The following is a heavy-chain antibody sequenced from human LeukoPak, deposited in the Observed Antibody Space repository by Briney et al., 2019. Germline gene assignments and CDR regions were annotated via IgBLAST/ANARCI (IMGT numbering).Heavy chain of an antibody. V-gene: IGHV1-2*02. Sequence: GASVKVSCKASGYTFTGYYMHWVRQAPGQGLGWMGWINPNSGGTNYAQKFQGRVTMTRNTSISTAYMELSRLRSDDTAVYYCARDKQAIYDILTGYCFDPWGQGTLVTVSS. CDR3: ARDKQAIYDILTGYCFDP. CDR2: INPNSGGT. J-gene: IGHJ5*02. CDR1: GYTFTGYY. D-gene: IGHD3-9*01.